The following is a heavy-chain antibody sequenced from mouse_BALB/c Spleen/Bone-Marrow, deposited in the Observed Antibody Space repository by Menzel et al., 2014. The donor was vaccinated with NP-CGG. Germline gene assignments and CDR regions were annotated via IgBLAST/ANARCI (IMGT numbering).Heavy chain of an antibody. J-gene: IGHJ4*01. CDR3: ARDPRTGTGAMDY. Sequence: VQGVESGPGLVAPSQSLSITCTVSGFSLTSYGVNWVRQPPGKGLEWLGEIWAGGSTNYNLALMSRLSISKDNSKSQVFLKMNSLQTDDTAMYYCARDPRTGTGAMDYWGQGTSVTVSS. CDR2: IWAGGST. V-gene: IGHV2-9*02. D-gene: IGHD4-1*01. CDR1: GFSLTSYG.